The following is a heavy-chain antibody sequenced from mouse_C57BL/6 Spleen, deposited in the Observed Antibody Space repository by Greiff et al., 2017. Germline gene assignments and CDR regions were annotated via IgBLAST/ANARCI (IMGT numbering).Heavy chain of an antibody. Sequence: EVQLQQSGPELVKPGASVKISCKASGYSFTGYYMNWVKQSPEKSLEWIGEINPSTGGTTYNQKFKAKATLTVDKSSSTAYMQLKSLTSEDSAVYDCARGAMDYWGQGTSVTVSS. CDR3: ARGAMDY. CDR2: INPSTGGT. CDR1: GYSFTGYY. V-gene: IGHV1-42*01. J-gene: IGHJ4*01.